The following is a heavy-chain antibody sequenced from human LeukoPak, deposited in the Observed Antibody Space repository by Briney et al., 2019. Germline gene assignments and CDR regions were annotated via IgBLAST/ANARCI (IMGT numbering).Heavy chain of an antibody. CDR3: ARGGEGLYYFDY. CDR1: GYTFTSYD. Sequence: ASVKVSCKASGYTFTSYDINWVRQATGQGLEWMRWMNPNSGNTGYAQKFQGRVTMTRNTSISTAYMELSSLRSEDTAVYYCARGGEGLYYFDYWGQGTLVTVSS. D-gene: IGHD3-16*01. CDR2: MNPNSGNT. V-gene: IGHV1-8*01. J-gene: IGHJ4*02.